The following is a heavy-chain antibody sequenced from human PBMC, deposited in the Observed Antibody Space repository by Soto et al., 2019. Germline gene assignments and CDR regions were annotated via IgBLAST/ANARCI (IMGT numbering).Heavy chain of an antibody. J-gene: IGHJ3*02. V-gene: IGHV3-30*18. Sequence: GSLRLSCAASGFTFSSYGMHWVRQAPGKGLEWVAVISYDGSNKYYADSVKGRFTISRDNSKNTLYLQMNSLRAEDTAVYYCAKYMSYYDSSGYYYGYDVLDIWGQVTMVTVSS. D-gene: IGHD3-22*01. CDR3: AKYMSYYDSSGYYYGYDVLDI. CDR2: ISYDGSNK. CDR1: GFTFSSYG.